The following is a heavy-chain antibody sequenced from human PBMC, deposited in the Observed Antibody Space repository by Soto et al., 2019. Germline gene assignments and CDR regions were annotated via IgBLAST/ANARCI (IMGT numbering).Heavy chain of an antibody. D-gene: IGHD3-22*01. J-gene: IGHJ4*02. CDR2: IYPGDFDI. CDR3: VRTSGGEYYDSRQYYHSY. CDR1: GYKFIDYW. V-gene: IGHV5-51*01. Sequence: GESLKISCKGSGYKFIDYWIGWVRQVPGKGLEWVGSIYPGDFDIKYRPSFQGQVTISADKSTTTAYLQWNSLQASDTAMYYCVRTSGGEYYDSRQYYHSYWGQGNLVTVSS.